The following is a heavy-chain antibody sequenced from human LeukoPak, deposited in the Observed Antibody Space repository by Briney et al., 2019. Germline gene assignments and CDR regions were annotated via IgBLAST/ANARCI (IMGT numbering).Heavy chain of an antibody. CDR1: GYSFTDHY. CDR3: AREDSTMLSFDI. D-gene: IGHD2-21*01. V-gene: IGHV1-2*02. Sequence: ASVKVSCKASGYSFTDHYLHWVRQAPGQGLEWMGWINPNSGGTNYAQKFQGRVTMTRDTSISTAYMELSRLRSDDTAVYYCAREDSTMLSFDIWGQGTMVTVSS. J-gene: IGHJ3*02. CDR2: INPNSGGT.